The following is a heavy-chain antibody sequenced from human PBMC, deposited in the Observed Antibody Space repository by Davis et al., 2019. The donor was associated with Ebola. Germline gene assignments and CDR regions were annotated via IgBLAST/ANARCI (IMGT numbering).Heavy chain of an antibody. CDR1: GFTFSDYC. D-gene: IGHD3-10*01. CDR3: LRGSSRPV. Sequence: GGSLRLSCAASGFTFSDYCMVWVRQAPGKGLEWVANLKQDGSDKYYLDSVEDRFIISKDNAQTFLYLQMNRLRAEDTGVYYCLRGSSRPVWGQGTLVTVSS. V-gene: IGHV3-7*03. J-gene: IGHJ4*02. CDR2: LKQDGSDK.